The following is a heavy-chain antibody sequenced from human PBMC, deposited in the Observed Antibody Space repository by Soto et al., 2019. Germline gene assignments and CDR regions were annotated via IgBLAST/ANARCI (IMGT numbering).Heavy chain of an antibody. CDR2: TYYSGST. CDR3: ARRGLAGQGSSGWGDFYY. D-gene: IGHD6-19*01. V-gene: IGHV4-39*02. Sequence: QLQLQESGPGLVKPSETLSLTCTVSGGSISSSSYYWGWIRQPPGKGLEWIGSTYYSGSTYYNPPRKSRFTMSVDTSKNHFSLKLSSVTAADTAVYYCARRGLAGQGSSGWGDFYYWGQGTLVTVAS. CDR1: GGSISSSSYY. J-gene: IGHJ4*02.